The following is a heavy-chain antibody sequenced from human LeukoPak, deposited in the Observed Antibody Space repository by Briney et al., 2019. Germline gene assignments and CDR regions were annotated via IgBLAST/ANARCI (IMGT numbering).Heavy chain of an antibody. CDR1: GFTFSSYW. Sequence: QPGGSLRLSCAASGFTFSSYWMSWVRPAPGKGLEWVANIKQDGSEKYYVDSVKGRFTISRDNAKNSLYLQMNSLRAEDTAVYYCARDRIAARPHFDYWGQGTLVTVSS. V-gene: IGHV3-7*05. CDR2: IKQDGSEK. D-gene: IGHD6-6*01. CDR3: ARDRIAARPHFDY. J-gene: IGHJ4*02.